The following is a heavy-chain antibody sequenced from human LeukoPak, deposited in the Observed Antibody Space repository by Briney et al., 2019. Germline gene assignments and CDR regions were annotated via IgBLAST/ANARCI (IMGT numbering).Heavy chain of an antibody. J-gene: IGHJ4*02. D-gene: IGHD2/OR15-2a*01. CDR2: IKQDGSEE. CDR1: GFTFSRYW. V-gene: IGHV3-7*03. Sequence: GGSLRLSCAASGFTFSRYWMTWVRQAPGKGPEWVANIKQDGSEEYYVDPVKGRFTISRDNAKNSLYLQMNSLGAEDTAIYYCARDKIEGPSNFDNWGQGTLVIVSS. CDR3: ARDKIEGPSNFDN.